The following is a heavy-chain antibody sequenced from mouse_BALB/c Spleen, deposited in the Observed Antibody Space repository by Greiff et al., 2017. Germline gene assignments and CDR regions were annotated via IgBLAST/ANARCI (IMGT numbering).Heavy chain of an antibody. CDR2: INPSNGRT. CDR3: ARRAPYDGGYYAMDY. V-gene: IGHV1S81*02. CDR1: GYTFTSYW. D-gene: IGHD2-12*01. J-gene: IGHJ4*01. Sequence: VQLQQPGAELVKPGASVKLSCKASGYTFTSYWMHWVKQRPGQGLEWIGEINPSNGRTNYNEKFKSKATLTVDKSSSTAYMQLSSPTSEDSAVYYCARRAPYDGGYYAMDYWGQGTSVTVSS.